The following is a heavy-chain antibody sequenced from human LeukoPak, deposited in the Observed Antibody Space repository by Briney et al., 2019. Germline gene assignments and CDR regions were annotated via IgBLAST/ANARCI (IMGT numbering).Heavy chain of an antibody. CDR2: ISSNGGST. CDR1: GFTFSSDA. V-gene: IGHV3-64*04. J-gene: IGHJ4*02. Sequence: PGGSLRLSCSASGFTFSSDAMHWVRQAPGKGLEYVSAISSNGGSTYYAESVKGRFTISRDNSKNTVYLQMNSLRAEDTAVYYCAKFWDFGDFAIDYWGQETLVTVSS. D-gene: IGHD4-17*01. CDR3: AKFWDFGDFAIDY.